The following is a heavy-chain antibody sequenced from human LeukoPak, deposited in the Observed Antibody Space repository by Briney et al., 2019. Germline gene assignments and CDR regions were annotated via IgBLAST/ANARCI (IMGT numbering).Heavy chain of an antibody. V-gene: IGHV3-21*01. CDR3: ARDHKSGYSYGYGPPIGY. J-gene: IGHJ4*02. CDR2: ISSSSSYI. CDR1: GFTFSSYS. D-gene: IGHD5-18*01. Sequence: GGSLRLSCAASGFTFSSYSMNWVRQAPGKGLEWVSSISSSSSYIYYAGSVKGRFTISRDNAKNSLYLQMNSLRAEDTAVYYCARDHKSGYSYGYGPPIGYWGQGTLVTVSS.